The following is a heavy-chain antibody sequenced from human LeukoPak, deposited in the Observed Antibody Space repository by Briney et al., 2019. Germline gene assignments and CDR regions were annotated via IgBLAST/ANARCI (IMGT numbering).Heavy chain of an antibody. CDR3: ARDVGASIDY. D-gene: IGHD1-26*01. CDR2: IYYSGST. V-gene: IGHV4-31*03. CDR1: GGSISSGGYY. Sequence: SETLSLTCTVSGGSISSGGYYWSWLRQHPGKGLEWIGYIYYSGSTYYNPSLKSRVTISVDTSKNQFSLKLSSVTAADTAVYYCARDVGASIDYWGQGTLVTISS. J-gene: IGHJ4*02.